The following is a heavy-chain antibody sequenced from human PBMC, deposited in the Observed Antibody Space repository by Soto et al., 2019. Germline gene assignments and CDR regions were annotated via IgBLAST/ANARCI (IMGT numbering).Heavy chain of an antibody. Sequence: QVRLVKSGAEVKKTGSSVKVSCKASGGTYRSYAISWVRQAPGQGLEWMGGIIPIFGTTNYAQKFQDRVTLTADESTSTAYLDLNSLRSDDTSEYYCASHNRASYHFNYWGQGTLVTVSS. CDR3: ASHNRASYHFNY. D-gene: IGHD3-16*02. J-gene: IGHJ4*02. CDR2: IIPIFGTT. CDR1: GGTYRSYA. V-gene: IGHV1-69*01.